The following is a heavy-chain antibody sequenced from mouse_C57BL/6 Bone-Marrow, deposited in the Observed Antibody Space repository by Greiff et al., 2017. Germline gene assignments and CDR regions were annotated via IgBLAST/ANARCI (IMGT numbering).Heavy chain of an antibody. CDR1: GFTFSSYA. Sequence: EVMLVESGGGLVKPGGSLKLSCAASGFTFSSYAMSWVRQTPEKRLEWVATISDGGSYTYYPDNVKSRFTISRDNAKNNLYLQMSHLKSEDTAMYYCAILPSYFDYWGQGTTLTVSS. D-gene: IGHD1-1*01. V-gene: IGHV5-4*03. CDR3: AILPSYFDY. J-gene: IGHJ2*01. CDR2: ISDGGSYT.